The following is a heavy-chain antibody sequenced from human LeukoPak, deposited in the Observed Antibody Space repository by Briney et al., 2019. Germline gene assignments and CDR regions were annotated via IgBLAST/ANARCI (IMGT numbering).Heavy chain of an antibody. CDR1: GFTFSNAW. D-gene: IGHD6-19*01. J-gene: IGHJ5*01. CDR2: IKSKTDGGTT. CDR3: TRAGYSSGFDS. Sequence: GGSLRLSCAASGFTFSNAWMSWVRQAPGKGLEWVGRIKSKTDGGTTDYAAPVKGRFTISRDNAKNTLYLQMNSLIAEDTAVYFCTRAGYSSGFDSWGQGTLVTVSS. V-gene: IGHV3-15*05.